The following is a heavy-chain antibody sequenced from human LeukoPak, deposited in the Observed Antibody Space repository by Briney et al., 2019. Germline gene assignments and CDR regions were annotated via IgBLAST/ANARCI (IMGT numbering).Heavy chain of an antibody. CDR3: ARGYYYDSSGYPHPGYYYYYYMDV. Sequence: GGSLRLSCAASGLTFSIHWMNWVRQAPGKGLECVANINQDGSDKYYVDSVKGRFTTSRDNAKNSLYLQMNSLRAEDTAVYYCARGYYYDSSGYPHPGYYYYYYMDVWGKGTTVTVSS. CDR2: INQDGSDK. V-gene: IGHV3-7*01. CDR1: GLTFSIHW. D-gene: IGHD3-22*01. J-gene: IGHJ6*03.